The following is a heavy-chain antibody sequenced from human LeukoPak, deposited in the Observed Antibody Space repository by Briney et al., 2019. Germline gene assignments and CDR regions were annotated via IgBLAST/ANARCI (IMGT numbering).Heavy chain of an antibody. Sequence: SETLSLTCTVSGGSISSYYWSWIRQPPGKGLEWIGYIYYSGSTNYNPSLKSRVTISVDTSKNQFSLKLSSVTAADTAVYYCARATHGDFWSGYPYYFDYWGQEPWSPSPQ. CDR2: IYYSGST. CDR3: ARATHGDFWSGYPYYFDY. V-gene: IGHV4-59*01. J-gene: IGHJ4*01. D-gene: IGHD3-3*01. CDR1: GGSISSYY.